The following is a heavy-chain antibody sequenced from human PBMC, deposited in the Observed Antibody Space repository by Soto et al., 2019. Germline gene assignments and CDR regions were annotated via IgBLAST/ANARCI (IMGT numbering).Heavy chain of an antibody. Sequence: SETLSLTCTVSGGSMSSSRYYWGWVRQPPGRGLEWIGEMSHSGATYYNPSLKSRVTISVDTSKNQFTLKMSSVTAADTALYYCARVERGTATTVVDAFDIWGPGTMVTVSS. V-gene: IGHV4-39*01. D-gene: IGHD1-1*01. CDR3: ARVERGTATTVVDAFDI. CDR2: MSHSGAT. CDR1: GGSMSSSRYY. J-gene: IGHJ3*02.